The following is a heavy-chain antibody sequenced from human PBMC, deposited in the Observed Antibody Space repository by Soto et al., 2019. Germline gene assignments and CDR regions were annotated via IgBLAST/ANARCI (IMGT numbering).Heavy chain of an antibody. Sequence: ASVKVSCKASGDVFRSYGINWVRQAPGQGLEWMGGIIPISGTTNYAQKFQGRVAITADESTDTVYMELSRLRSEDTAVYFCARVRCFNGLCHTADYGMDVWGQGTTVTVSS. D-gene: IGHD2-8*01. V-gene: IGHV1-69*13. CDR1: GDVFRSYG. CDR2: IIPISGTT. J-gene: IGHJ6*02. CDR3: ARVRCFNGLCHTADYGMDV.